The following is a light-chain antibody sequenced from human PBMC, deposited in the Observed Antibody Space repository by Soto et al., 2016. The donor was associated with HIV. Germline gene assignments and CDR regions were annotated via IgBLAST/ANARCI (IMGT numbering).Light chain of an antibody. Sequence: DIQLTQSPSTLSASVGDRATITCRASQSVSNWLAWYQQKPGKAPKLLIYKVSYLENGVPSRFSGGGSGTDFSLSINGLQPEDLATYYCQHLGTFARGTK. CDR2: KVS. CDR1: QSVSNW. CDR3: QHLGT. J-gene: IGKJ2*01. V-gene: IGKV1-5*03.